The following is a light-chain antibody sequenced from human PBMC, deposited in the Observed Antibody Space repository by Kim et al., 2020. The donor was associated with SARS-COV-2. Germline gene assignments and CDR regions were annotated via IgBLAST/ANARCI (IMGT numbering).Light chain of an antibody. CDR1: QDIRND. J-gene: IGKJ5*01. CDR3: LQHSTYPIT. Sequence: AAVGDIVTITCRARQDIRNDLGWYQQNPGRAPKRLIYGASSLQSGVPSMFSGSGSGTEFTLTISSVQPEDFATYFCLQHSTYPITFGQGTRLEIK. V-gene: IGKV1-17*01. CDR2: GAS.